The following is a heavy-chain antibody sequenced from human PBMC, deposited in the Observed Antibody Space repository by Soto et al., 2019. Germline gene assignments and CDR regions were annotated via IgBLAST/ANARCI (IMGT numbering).Heavy chain of an antibody. CDR1: GGSISSGDSY. V-gene: IGHV4-30-4*01. Sequence: SETLSLTCTVSGGSISSGDSYWSWIRQPPGKGLEWIGYIYYSGSAYYSPSLKSRLTISVDTSKNQFSLNLRSVTAADTAVYYCDRYCSNSSCESFDPWGQGTLVTVSS. D-gene: IGHD2-2*01. CDR3: DRYCSNSSCESFDP. CDR2: IYYSGSA. J-gene: IGHJ5*02.